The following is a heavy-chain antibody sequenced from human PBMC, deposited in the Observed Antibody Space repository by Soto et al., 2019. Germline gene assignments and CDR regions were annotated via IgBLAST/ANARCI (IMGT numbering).Heavy chain of an antibody. CDR1: GFTFSTFW. CDR3: ARDFQY. V-gene: IGHV3-74*01. CDR2: INSDGSST. Sequence: EVQLVESGGGLVQPGGSLRLSCEVSGFTFSTFWMHWVRQAPGKGLVWVSRINSDGSSTYYADSVRGRVTISRDNAKNTLYLQLNSLRPEDTAVYYCARDFQYWGQGTLVTVSS. J-gene: IGHJ4*02.